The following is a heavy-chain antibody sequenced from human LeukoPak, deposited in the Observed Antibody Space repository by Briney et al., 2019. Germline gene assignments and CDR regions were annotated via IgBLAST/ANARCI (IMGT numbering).Heavy chain of an antibody. J-gene: IGHJ6*02. Sequence: GGSLRLSCAASGFTFSSYDMPWVRQATGKGLEWVSAIGTAGDTYYPGSVKGRFTISRENAKNSLYLQMNSLRAGDTAVYYCARRASRRPYYYYGMDVWGQGTTVTVSS. V-gene: IGHV3-13*01. D-gene: IGHD6-6*01. CDR3: ARRASRRPYYYYGMDV. CDR1: GFTFSSYD. CDR2: IGTAGDT.